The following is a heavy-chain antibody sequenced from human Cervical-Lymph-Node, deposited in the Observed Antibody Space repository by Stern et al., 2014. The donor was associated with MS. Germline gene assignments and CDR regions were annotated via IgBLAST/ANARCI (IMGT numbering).Heavy chain of an antibody. D-gene: IGHD2-15*01. CDR3: ARGLLGSENAFDI. CDR1: GYTFTSYG. CDR2: IMADNGNT. J-gene: IGHJ3*02. V-gene: IGHV1-18*01. Sequence: VQLVEYGAEVKKPGASVKGSCKASGYTFTSYGISWVRQDPGQGLEWMGWIMADNGNTNHAQKLQGRVTMTTDTSTSTAYMELRSLRSDDTAVYYCARGLLGSENAFDIWGQGTMVTVSS.